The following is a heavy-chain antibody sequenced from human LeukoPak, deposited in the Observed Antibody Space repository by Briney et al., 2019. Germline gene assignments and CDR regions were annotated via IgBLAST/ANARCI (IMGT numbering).Heavy chain of an antibody. J-gene: IGHJ3*02. CDR3: AREPREISDAFDI. CDR2: IYYSGST. Sequence: PSETLSLTCTVSGGSISSYYWSWIRQPPGKGLEWIGYIYYSGSTNYNPSLKSRVTISVDTSKNQFSLKLSSVTAADTAVYYCAREPREISDAFDIWGQGTMATVSS. CDR1: GGSISSYY. V-gene: IGHV4-59*01.